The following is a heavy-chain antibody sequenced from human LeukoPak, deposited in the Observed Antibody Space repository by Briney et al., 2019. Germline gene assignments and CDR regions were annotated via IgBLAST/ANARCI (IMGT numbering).Heavy chain of an antibody. CDR2: IDPKSGGT. Sequence: GASVTVSCKASGYTFTGYYLHWVRQAPGQGREWMGWIDPKSGGTKIAQNFQGRVTMTRDTSISTAYMELSRLASDDTAVYYCARDPSVKYYMDVWGKGTTVTVSS. CDR1: GYTFTGYY. D-gene: IGHD4-17*01. CDR3: ARDPSVKYYMDV. V-gene: IGHV1-2*02. J-gene: IGHJ6*03.